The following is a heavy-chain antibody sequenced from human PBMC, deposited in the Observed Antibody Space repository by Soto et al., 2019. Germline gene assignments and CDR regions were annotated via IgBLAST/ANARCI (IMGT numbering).Heavy chain of an antibody. V-gene: IGHV3-23*01. D-gene: IGHD2-2*01. CDR1: GFTFSSYA. J-gene: IGHJ4*02. CDR3: AKGGDIVVVPAAVPFDS. CDR2: ISGSGGST. Sequence: EVQLLESGGGLAQPGGSLRLSCAASGFTFSSYAMSWVRQAPGKGLEWVSAISGSGGSTYYADSVKGRFTISRDNSKNTLYLQMNSLRAEDTAVYYCAKGGDIVVVPAAVPFDSWGQGTLVTVSS.